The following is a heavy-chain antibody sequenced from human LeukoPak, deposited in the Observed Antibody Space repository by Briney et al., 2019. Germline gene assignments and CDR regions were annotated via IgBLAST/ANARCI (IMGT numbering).Heavy chain of an antibody. J-gene: IGHJ5*02. Sequence: VQPGGSLKLSGSASGFTCSGSAIHWVRQSSGKGLEWVGQIDKKDKGYATATAYAASVKGRFTISRDDSINTAYLQMKSLKTEDTALYYCTRDSGTYNWFAPWGQGTLVTVSS. CDR1: GFTCSGSA. CDR2: IDKKDKGYATAT. V-gene: IGHV3-73*01. D-gene: IGHD1-26*01. CDR3: TRDSGTYNWFAP.